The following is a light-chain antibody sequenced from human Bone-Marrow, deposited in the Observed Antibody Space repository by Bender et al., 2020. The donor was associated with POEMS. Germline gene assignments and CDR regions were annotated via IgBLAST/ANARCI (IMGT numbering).Light chain of an antibody. CDR1: NLGDIF. Sequence: SYDLTQPPSVSVSPGQTATISCSGDNLGDIFVSWYQQRPGQSPVLVIYQDNKRPSGIPQRFDGSNSGNTATLTISGTQPVDDADYYCQAWDSNTAVVFGGGTKLTVL. CDR3: QAWDSNTAVV. V-gene: IGLV3-1*01. J-gene: IGLJ2*01. CDR2: QDN.